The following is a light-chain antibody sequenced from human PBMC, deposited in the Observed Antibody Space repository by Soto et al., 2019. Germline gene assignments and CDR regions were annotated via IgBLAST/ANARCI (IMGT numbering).Light chain of an antibody. CDR2: DAS. Sequence: EIVLTQSPATLSLSPGERATLSCRASQSVSTYLAWYQHKPGQAPRLLIYDASSRAPGIPARFSGSGSGTDFTLTISSLEPEDFAVYYCQQRRNWPPITFGGGTKVEIK. CDR3: QQRRNWPPIT. J-gene: IGKJ4*01. CDR1: QSVSTY. V-gene: IGKV3-11*01.